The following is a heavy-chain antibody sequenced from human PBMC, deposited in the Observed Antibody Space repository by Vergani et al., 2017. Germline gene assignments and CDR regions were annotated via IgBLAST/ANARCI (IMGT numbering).Heavy chain of an antibody. CDR1: GFTFNHYA. Sequence: EVQLLESGGDLVQPGGSLRLSCAASGFTFNHYAMNWVRQAPGKGLEWVSGISGSGGSTYYAGSVKGRLTISRDSSKNTLYLQMNSLSAEDTAVYYCAKANPRNSGYDYLYYYHAMDVWGQGTTVTVSS. J-gene: IGHJ6*02. CDR2: ISGSGGST. CDR3: AKANPRNSGYDYLYYYHAMDV. V-gene: IGHV3-23*01. D-gene: IGHD5-12*01.